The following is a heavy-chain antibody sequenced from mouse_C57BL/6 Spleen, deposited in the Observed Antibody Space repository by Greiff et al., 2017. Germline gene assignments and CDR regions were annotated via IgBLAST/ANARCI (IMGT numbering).Heavy chain of an antibody. J-gene: IGHJ3*01. D-gene: IGHD1-1*01. V-gene: IGHV1-39*01. CDR3: ARGGYGSSQSFAY. CDR2: INPNYGTT. CDR1: GYSFTDYN. Sequence: EVQLQHSGPELVKPGASVKISCKASGYSFTDYNMNWVKQSNGKSLEWIGVINPNYGTTSYKQKFKGKATLTVDQSSSTAYMQLNSLTSEDSAVSDGARGGYGSSQSFAYWGQGTLVTVSA.